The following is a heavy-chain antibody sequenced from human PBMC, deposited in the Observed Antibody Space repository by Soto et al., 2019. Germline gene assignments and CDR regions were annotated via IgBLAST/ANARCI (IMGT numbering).Heavy chain of an antibody. D-gene: IGHD2-8*01. Sequence: PGESLKISCKGSGYSFTSYWIGWVRQMPGKGLEWMGIIYPGDSDTRYSPSFKGQVTISAVTSISTAYLQWSSLKASDTAMYYCARTDCTNGVCDWFDPWGQGSLVTVSS. V-gene: IGHV5-51*01. CDR3: ARTDCTNGVCDWFDP. J-gene: IGHJ5*02. CDR1: GYSFTSYW. CDR2: IYPGDSDT.